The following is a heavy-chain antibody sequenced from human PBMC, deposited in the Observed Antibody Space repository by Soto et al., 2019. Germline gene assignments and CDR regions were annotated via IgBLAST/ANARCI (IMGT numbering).Heavy chain of an antibody. D-gene: IGHD5-12*01. J-gene: IGHJ4*02. CDR3: ASRVNGYGGFPPDV. CDR2: IVPIFGTA. Sequence: QVQLVQSGAEVKKAGSSVKVSCKPSGGTFNSYGLTWVRQAPGQGLEWMGRIVPIFGTANYAQKFQGRVTITADKSTNTAYMELSNLRSEDTAVYYCASRVNGYGGFPPDVWGQVTLVTVSS. CDR1: GGTFNSYG. V-gene: IGHV1-69*06.